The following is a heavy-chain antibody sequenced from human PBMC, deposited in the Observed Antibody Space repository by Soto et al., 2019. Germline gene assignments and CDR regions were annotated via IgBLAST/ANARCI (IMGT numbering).Heavy chain of an antibody. CDR3: AKDCDAGTTWGKDY. CDR2: ISYDGSNK. CDR1: GFTFSSYG. Sequence: QVQLVESGGGVVQPGRSLRLSCAASGFTFSSYGMHWVRQAPGKGLEWVAVISYDGSNKYYADSVKGRFTISRDNSKNTLYLQMNSLRAEDTAVYYCAKDCDAGTTWGKDYWGQGTLVTVSS. V-gene: IGHV3-30*18. J-gene: IGHJ4*02. D-gene: IGHD1-7*01.